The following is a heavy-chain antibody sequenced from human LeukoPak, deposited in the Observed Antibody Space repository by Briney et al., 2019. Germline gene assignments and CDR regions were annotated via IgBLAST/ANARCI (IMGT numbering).Heavy chain of an antibody. D-gene: IGHD5-12*01. V-gene: IGHV4-59*08. CDR1: GGSINNYY. CDR3: ARGGSSGYDPFDY. Sequence: SETLSLTCTVSGGSINNYYWSWIRQPPGKGLDWIGYILYSGSTNYNPSLKSRVTISVDTSKNQFSLKLSSVTAADTAVYYCARGGSSGYDPFDYWGQGTLVTVSS. J-gene: IGHJ4*02. CDR2: ILYSGST.